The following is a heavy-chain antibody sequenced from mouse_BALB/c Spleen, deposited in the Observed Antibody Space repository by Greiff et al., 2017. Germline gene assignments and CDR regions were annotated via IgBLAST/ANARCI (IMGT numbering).Heavy chain of an antibody. J-gene: IGHJ2*01. V-gene: IGHV1S22*01. D-gene: IGHD1-1*01. CDR3: TSSVDITGHYCDH. CDR1: GYTFTSYW. Sequence: LQQPGSELVRPGASVKLSCKASGYTFTSYWMHWVKQRHGQGLEWIGNIYPGSGSTNYDEKFKSKGTLTVDTSSSTAYMHLSSLTSEDSAVYYCTSSVDITGHYCDHWGRGTTLTVSS. CDR2: IYPGSGST.